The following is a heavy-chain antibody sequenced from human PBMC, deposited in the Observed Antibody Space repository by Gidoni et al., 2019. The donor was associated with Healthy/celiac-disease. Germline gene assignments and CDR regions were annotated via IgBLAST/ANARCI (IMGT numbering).Heavy chain of an antibody. V-gene: IGHV4-34*01. D-gene: IGHD2-21*02. CDR1: GASFSGYY. CDR3: ARGRTVSVVTADNWFDP. Sequence: QVQLQQWGAGLLKPSETLSLTCAVYGASFSGYYWSWIRQPPGKGLGWIGEINHSGSTNYNPSLKSRVTISVDTSKNQFSLKLSSVTAADTAVYYCARGRTVSVVTADNWFDPWGQGTLVTVSS. CDR2: INHSGST. J-gene: IGHJ5*02.